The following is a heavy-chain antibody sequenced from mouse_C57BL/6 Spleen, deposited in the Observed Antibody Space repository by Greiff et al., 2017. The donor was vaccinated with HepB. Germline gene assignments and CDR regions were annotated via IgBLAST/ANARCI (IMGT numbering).Heavy chain of an antibody. CDR3: ARGGITTVVPFTY. V-gene: IGHV1-53*01. CDR2: INPSNGGT. CDR1: GYTFTSYW. D-gene: IGHD1-1*01. Sequence: QVQLQQPGTELVKPGASVKLSCKASGYTFTSYWMHWVKQRPGQGLEWIGNINPSNGGTNYNEKFKSKATLTVDKSSSTAYMELARLTSEDSAVYYCARGGITTVVPFTYWGQGTLVTVSA. J-gene: IGHJ3*01.